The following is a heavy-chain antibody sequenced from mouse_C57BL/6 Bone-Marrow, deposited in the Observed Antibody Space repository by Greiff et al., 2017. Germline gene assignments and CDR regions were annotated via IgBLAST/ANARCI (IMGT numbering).Heavy chain of an antibody. CDR2: IYPRSGNT. CDR1: GYTFTSYG. J-gene: IGHJ3*01. D-gene: IGHD1-1*01. CDR3: ARRSSSYVEFAD. V-gene: IGHV1-81*01. Sequence: VQLQESGAELARPGASVKLSCKASGYTFTSYGISWVKQRTGQGLEWIGEIYPRSGNTYYNEKFKGKATLTADKSSSTAYMELRSLTSEDSAVYFCARRSSSYVEFADWGQGTLVTVSA.